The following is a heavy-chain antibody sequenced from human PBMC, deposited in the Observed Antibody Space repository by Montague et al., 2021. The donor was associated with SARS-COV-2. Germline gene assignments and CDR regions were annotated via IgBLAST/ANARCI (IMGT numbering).Heavy chain of an antibody. Sequence: CAISGDSVSSNSATWNWVRQSPSRGLEWLGRIYYRSKWYNDYAVSVRGRVTINPGTSKNQFSLQLNSVTPEDTAIYYCTSGREGNYNVMDVWGQGTTVTVSS. V-gene: IGHV6-1*01. CDR1: GDSVSSNSAT. CDR2: IYYRSKWYN. D-gene: IGHD1-1*01. CDR3: TSGREGNYNVMDV. J-gene: IGHJ6*02.